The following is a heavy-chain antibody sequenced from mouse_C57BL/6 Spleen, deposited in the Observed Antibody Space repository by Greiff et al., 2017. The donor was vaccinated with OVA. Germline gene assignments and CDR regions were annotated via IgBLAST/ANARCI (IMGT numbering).Heavy chain of an antibody. CDR2: IYPSDSET. Sequence: QVQLQQPGAELVRPGSSVKLSCKASGYTFTSYWMDWVKQRPGQGLEWIGNIYPSDSETHYNQKFKDKATLTVDKSSSTAYMQLSSLTSEDSAVYYCARGMVTTFPYAMDYWGQGTSVTVSS. CDR1: GYTFTSYW. V-gene: IGHV1-61*01. D-gene: IGHD2-2*01. CDR3: ARGMVTTFPYAMDY. J-gene: IGHJ4*01.